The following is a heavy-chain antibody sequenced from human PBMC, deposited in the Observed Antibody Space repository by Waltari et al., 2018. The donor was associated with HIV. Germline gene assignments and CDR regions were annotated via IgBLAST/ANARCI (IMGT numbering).Heavy chain of an antibody. V-gene: IGHV1-2*02. D-gene: IGHD3-22*01. CDR3: AINYYDTSGYSD. Sequence: QVQLVQSGAAVKKPGASVKVSCTASGYTFTGYAMHWVRQAPGQGLEWMGWINPYSGGTNYAQKFQGRVTMTRDTSINTAYMELSRLRSDDTAVYYCAINYYDTSGYSDWGQGTLVTLSS. CDR2: INPYSGGT. CDR1: GYTFTGYA. J-gene: IGHJ4*02.